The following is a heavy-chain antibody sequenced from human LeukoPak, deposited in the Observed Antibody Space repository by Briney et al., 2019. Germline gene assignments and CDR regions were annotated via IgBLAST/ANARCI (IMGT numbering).Heavy chain of an antibody. D-gene: IGHD1-1*01. V-gene: IGHV1-69*13. CDR2: IIPIFGTA. Sequence: SVKVSCKASGGTFSSYAISWVRQAPGQGLEWMGGIIPIFGTANYAQKFQGRVTITADESTSTAYMELSSLRSEDTAVYYCAGHLVQLERRSDYGMDVWGQGTTVAVSS. CDR1: GGTFSSYA. CDR3: AGHLVQLERRSDYGMDV. J-gene: IGHJ6*02.